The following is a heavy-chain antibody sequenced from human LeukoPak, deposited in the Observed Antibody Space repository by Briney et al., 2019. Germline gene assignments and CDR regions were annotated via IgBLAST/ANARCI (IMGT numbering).Heavy chain of an antibody. J-gene: IGHJ4*02. CDR2: INHSGST. D-gene: IGHD3-10*01. CDR1: GGSFSGYY. V-gene: IGHV4-34*01. Sequence: SETLSLTCAVYGGSFSGYYWSWIRHPPGKGLEWIGEINHSGSTNYNPSLKSRVTISVDTSKNQFSLKLSSVTAADTAVYYCARGVRMRYYYGSGSPAVHFDYWGQGTLVTVSS. CDR3: ARGVRMRYYYGSGSPAVHFDY.